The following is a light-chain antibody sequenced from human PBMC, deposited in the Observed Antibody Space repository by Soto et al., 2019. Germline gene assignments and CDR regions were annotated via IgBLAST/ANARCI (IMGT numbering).Light chain of an antibody. Sequence: DIVMTQSPLSLPVTPGEPASISCRSSQSLLHSNGYNYLDWYLQKPGQSPQLLIYLGSNRASGVPDRFSGSGSGTDFTLKISRVEAQDVRVYYCMQALQTPITFVQGTRLAIK. CDR3: MQALQTPIT. CDR2: LGS. J-gene: IGKJ5*01. V-gene: IGKV2-28*01. CDR1: QSLLHSNGYNY.